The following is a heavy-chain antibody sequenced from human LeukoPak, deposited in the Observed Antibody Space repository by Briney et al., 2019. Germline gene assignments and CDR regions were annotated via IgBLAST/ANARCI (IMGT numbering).Heavy chain of an antibody. CDR3: ARGYCSGGSCYVRRGMDV. CDR1: GGSFSGYY. J-gene: IGHJ6*02. CDR2: INHSGST. D-gene: IGHD2-15*01. Sequence: TSETLSLTCAVYGGSFSGYYWSWIRQPPGKGLEWIGEINHSGSTNYNPSLKSRVTISVDTSKNQFSLKLSSVTAADTAVYYCARGYCSGGSCYVRRGMDVWGQGTTVTDSS. V-gene: IGHV4-34*01.